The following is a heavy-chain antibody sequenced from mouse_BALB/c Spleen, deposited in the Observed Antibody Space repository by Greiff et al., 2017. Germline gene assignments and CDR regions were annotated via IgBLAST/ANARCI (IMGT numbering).Heavy chain of an antibody. J-gene: IGHJ3*01. CDR2: IYPGDGDT. V-gene: IGHV1-87*01. CDR1: GYTFTSYW. D-gene: IGHD4-1*01. Sequence: QVQLKQSGAELARPGASVKLSCKASGYTFTSYWMQWVKQRPGQGLEWIGAIYPGDGDTRYTQKFKGKATLTADKSSSTAYMQLSSLASEDSAVYYGATNWDWFAYWGQGTLVTVSA. CDR3: ATNWDWFAY.